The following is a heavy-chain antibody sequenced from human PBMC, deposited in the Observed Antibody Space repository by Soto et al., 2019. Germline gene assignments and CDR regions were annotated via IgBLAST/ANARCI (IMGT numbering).Heavy chain of an antibody. CDR2: INHSGST. D-gene: IGHD3-3*01. Sequence: SETLSLTCAVYCGSFSGYYWSWIRQPPGKGLEWIGEINHSGSTNYNPSLKSRVTMSVDTSKNQFSLKLSSVTAADTAVYFCVRGQPHRITIFEVVIRSYDYGMDVWGQGTTVTVSS. CDR1: CGSFSGYY. J-gene: IGHJ6*02. CDR3: VRGQPHRITIFEVVIRSYDYGMDV. V-gene: IGHV4-34*01.